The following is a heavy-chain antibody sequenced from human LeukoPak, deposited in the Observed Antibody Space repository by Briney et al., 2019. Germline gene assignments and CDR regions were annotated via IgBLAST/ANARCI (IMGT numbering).Heavy chain of an antibody. CDR1: GFTFSSYS. Sequence: GGSLRLSCAASGFTFSSYSMNWVRQAPGKGLEWVSSISSSSSYIYYADSVKGRFTISRDNAKNSLYLQMNSLRAEDTAVYYCAILPSGSYCPFCYWGQGTLVTVSS. D-gene: IGHD1-26*01. V-gene: IGHV3-21*01. J-gene: IGHJ4*02. CDR3: AILPSGSYCPFCY. CDR2: ISSSSSYI.